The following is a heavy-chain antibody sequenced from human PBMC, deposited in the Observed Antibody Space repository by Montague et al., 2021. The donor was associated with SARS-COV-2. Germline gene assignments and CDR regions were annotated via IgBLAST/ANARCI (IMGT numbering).Heavy chain of an antibody. J-gene: IGHJ6*02. D-gene: IGHD6-13*01. Sequence: SEILSLTCTVSGGSISSSSYYWGWIRQPQGKGLEWIGSIYYSGSTYYXXXLKSRVTISVDTSKNQFSLKLSFVTAADTAVYYCARVGRQQLVRLSGMDVWGQGTTVTVSS. CDR1: GGSISSSSYY. V-gene: IGHV4-39*07. CDR2: IYYSGST. CDR3: ARVGRQQLVRLSGMDV.